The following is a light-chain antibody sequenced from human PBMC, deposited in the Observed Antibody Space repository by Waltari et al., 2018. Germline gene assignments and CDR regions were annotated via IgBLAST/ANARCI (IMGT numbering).Light chain of an antibody. CDR3: QVWDSDGDYVV. CDR2: DDT. CDR1: DLGAKR. V-gene: IGLV3-21*02. J-gene: IGLJ2*01. Sequence: SYVLTQPSSVSVAPGQTARITCGGSDLGAKRVHWDQHKTGQAPLLVVYDDTDRPSGIPGRISGSNSGYTATLSITRVEAGDEADYYCQVWDSDGDYVVFGGGTKLIVL.